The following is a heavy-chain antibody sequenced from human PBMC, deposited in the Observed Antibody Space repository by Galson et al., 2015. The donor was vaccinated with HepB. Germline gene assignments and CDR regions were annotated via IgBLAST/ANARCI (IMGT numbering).Heavy chain of an antibody. J-gene: IGHJ2*01. CDR1: GDTFSSYA. CDR3: ARCYYDSSGYSHWYFDL. Sequence: SVKVSCKASGDTFSSYAISWARQAPGQGLEWMGGIIPIFGTANYAQKFQGRVTITADESTSTAYMELSSLRSGDTAVYYCARCYYDSSGYSHWYFDLWGRGTLVTVSS. V-gene: IGHV1-69*13. D-gene: IGHD3-22*01. CDR2: IIPIFGTA.